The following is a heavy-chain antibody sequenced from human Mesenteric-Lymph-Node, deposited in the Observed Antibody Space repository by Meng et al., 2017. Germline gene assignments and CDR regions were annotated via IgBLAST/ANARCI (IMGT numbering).Heavy chain of an antibody. CDR1: GFTFSGYA. V-gene: IGHV3-30*04. CDR2: ISYDGSNK. J-gene: IGHJ4*02. D-gene: IGHD3-10*01. CDR3: ARGRLERITMVRGVKGGYYFDY. Sequence: GESLKISCAASGFTFSGYAMHWVRQAPGKGLEWVAVISYDGSNKYYADSVKGRFTISRDNSKNTLYLQMNSLRAEDTAVYYCARGRLERITMVRGVKGGYYFDYWGQGTLVTVSS.